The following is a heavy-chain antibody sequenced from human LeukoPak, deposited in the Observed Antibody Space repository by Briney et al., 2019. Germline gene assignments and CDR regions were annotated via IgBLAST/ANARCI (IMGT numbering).Heavy chain of an antibody. CDR2: ISYDGSNK. CDR3: ARVDGSSRAFDY. Sequence: GGSLRLSCAASGFTFSSYAMHWVRQAPGKGLEGVAVISYDGSNKYYADSVKGRFTISRDNSKNTLYLQMNSLRAEDTAVYYCARVDGSSRAFDYWGQGTLVTVYS. V-gene: IGHV3-30-3*01. D-gene: IGHD6-13*01. J-gene: IGHJ4*02. CDR1: GFTFSSYA.